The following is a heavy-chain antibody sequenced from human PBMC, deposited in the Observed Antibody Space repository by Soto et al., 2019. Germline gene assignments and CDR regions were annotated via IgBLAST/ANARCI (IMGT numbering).Heavy chain of an antibody. CDR1: GGTFSSNP. V-gene: IGHV1-69*06. J-gene: IGHJ6*02. CDR3: ARDLSAVKRFESFKYYRMDV. Sequence: QVQLMQSGAEVRKPGSSVTVSCKASGGTFSSNPISWVRQAPGQGLEWMGGIIPIFATPHYERRFLDRVTLTAERSTNTAYMELPGLTSEDTAIYYCARDLSAVKRFESFKYYRMDVWGQGTTVTVS. D-gene: IGHD3-3*01. CDR2: IIPIFATP.